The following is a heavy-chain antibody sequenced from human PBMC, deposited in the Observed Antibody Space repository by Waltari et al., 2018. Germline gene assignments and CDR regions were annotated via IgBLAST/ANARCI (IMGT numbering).Heavy chain of an antibody. D-gene: IGHD6-13*01. CDR3: ARGGAADGTGYDY. CDR1: GGSISSGSDY. Sequence: QVQLQESGPGLVKPSQTLSLTCTVSGGSISSGSDYWSWIRQPAGKGLECIGRIDPSGSNKYDPTLRGRVTNAKDTSENQLSLKLTTVTAADTAVYYCARGGAADGTGYDYWGQGTLVTVSS. J-gene: IGHJ4*02. V-gene: IGHV4-61*02. CDR2: IDPSGSN.